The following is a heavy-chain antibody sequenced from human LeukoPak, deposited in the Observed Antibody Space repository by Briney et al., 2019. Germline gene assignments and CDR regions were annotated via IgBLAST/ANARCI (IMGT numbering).Heavy chain of an antibody. V-gene: IGHV4-34*01. CDR2: INHSGST. J-gene: IGHJ4*02. Sequence: SETLSLTCAVYGGSFSGYYWSWIRQPPGKGLEWIGEINHSGSTNYNPSLKSRVTISVDTSRNQFSLKLSSVTAADTAVYYCARAAREMATTPDFDYWGQGTLVTVSS. CDR3: ARAAREMATTPDFDY. D-gene: IGHD5-24*01. CDR1: GGSFSGYY.